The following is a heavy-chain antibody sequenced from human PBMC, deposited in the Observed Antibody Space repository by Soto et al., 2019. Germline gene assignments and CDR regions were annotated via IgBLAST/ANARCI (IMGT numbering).Heavy chain of an antibody. CDR3: ARRWGEGRVAD. Sequence: QVQLQESGPGLVKPSGTLALTCAVSGGSIRSSNWWSWVRQPPEHGLDWIGEIYHSGNTNYNPSLKTRVTLAVDKSRNQFSLKLSSVTAADTAVDYCARRWGEGRVADWGQGTLVTVSS. CDR2: IYHSGNT. D-gene: IGHD3-16*01. J-gene: IGHJ4*02. CDR1: GGSIRSSNW. V-gene: IGHV4-4*02.